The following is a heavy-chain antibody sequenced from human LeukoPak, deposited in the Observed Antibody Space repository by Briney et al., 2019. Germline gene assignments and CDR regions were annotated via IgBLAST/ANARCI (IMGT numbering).Heavy chain of an antibody. CDR3: ARDQGVYFDY. V-gene: IGHV1-69*06. CDR1: GGTFSSYA. J-gene: IGHJ4*02. CDR2: IIPIFGTA. D-gene: IGHD3-16*01. Sequence: ASVKVSCKPSGGTFSSYAISWVRQAPGQGLEWMGGIIPIFGTANYAQKFQGRDTITADKSKSTVYMELSSLRSEDTAVYYCARDQGVYFDYWGQGTLVTVSS.